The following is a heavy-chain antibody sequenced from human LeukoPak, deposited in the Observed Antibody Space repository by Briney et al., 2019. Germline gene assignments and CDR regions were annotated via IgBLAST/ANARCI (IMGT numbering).Heavy chain of an antibody. Sequence: PSETLSLTCTVSGGSISSSSYYWGWIRQPPGKGLEWIGSIYYSGSTYYNPSLKSRVTISVDTSKNQFSLKLSSVTAADTAVYYCARVIATLPDPWYFDYWGQGTLVTVSS. CDR1: GGSISSSSYY. J-gene: IGHJ4*02. CDR3: ARVIATLPDPWYFDY. CDR2: IYYSGST. D-gene: IGHD1-26*01. V-gene: IGHV4-39*07.